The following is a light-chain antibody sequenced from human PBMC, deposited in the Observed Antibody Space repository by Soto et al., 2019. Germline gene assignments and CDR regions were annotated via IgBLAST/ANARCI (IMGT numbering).Light chain of an antibody. V-gene: IGKV1-27*01. CDR2: AAS. CDR3: QKCGIAPFT. J-gene: IGKJ4*01. CDR1: QGISNY. Sequence: DIPMTQSPSSLSASVGDRVTITCWASQGISNYLAWYQQKPGKVPKLLIYAASTLQSGVPSRFSGSGSGTDFTLTISSLQPEDVATYYCQKCGIAPFTFGGGTKVELK.